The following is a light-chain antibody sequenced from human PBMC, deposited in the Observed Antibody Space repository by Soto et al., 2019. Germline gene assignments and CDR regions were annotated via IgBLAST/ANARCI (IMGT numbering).Light chain of an antibody. CDR3: QQSYSTPLT. Sequence: DIQMTQSPSSLSASVGDRVTITCRASQSISSYLNWYQQKPGKAPKLLIYAASSLQSGVPSRFSGSGSGTDFTLTFSILQPEDFATYYCQQSYSTPLTFGGGTKVDIK. CDR1: QSISSY. CDR2: AAS. J-gene: IGKJ4*01. V-gene: IGKV1-39*01.